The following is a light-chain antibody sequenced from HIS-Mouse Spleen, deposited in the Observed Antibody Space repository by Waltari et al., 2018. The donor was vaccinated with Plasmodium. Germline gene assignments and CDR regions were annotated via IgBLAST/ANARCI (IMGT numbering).Light chain of an antibody. CDR1: SSDVGGYNY. V-gene: IGLV2-8*01. CDR2: EVS. CDR3: SSYAGSNNFCV. J-gene: IGLJ1*01. Sequence: QSALTQPPSASGSPGQSVTISCTGTSSDVGGYNYVSWYHQHPGKAPKLMVYEVSKRPPGVPDRCSGSKSGNTASLTVSGLQAEDDADYYCSSYAGSNNFCVFGTGTKVTVL.